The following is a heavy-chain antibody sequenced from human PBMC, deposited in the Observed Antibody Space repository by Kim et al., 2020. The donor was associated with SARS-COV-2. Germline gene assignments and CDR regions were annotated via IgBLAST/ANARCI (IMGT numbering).Heavy chain of an antibody. J-gene: IGHJ6*02. D-gene: IGHD6-13*01. Sequence: VKGRLTTSRDNAKNSLYLQMNSLRAEDTAVYYCARDMAAAGTNYYYYGMDVWGQGTTVTVSS. V-gene: IGHV3-11*06. CDR3: ARDMAAAGTNYYYYGMDV.